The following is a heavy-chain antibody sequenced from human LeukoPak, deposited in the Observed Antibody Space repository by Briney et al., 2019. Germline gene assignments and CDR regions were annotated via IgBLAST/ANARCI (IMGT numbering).Heavy chain of an antibody. Sequence: GGSLRLSCAASGFTFSSYWMSWVRQAPGKGLEWVANIKQDGSEKYYVDSVKGRFTISRDNAKNSLYLQMNSLRAEDTAVYYCARGTYSSSWYRDPWGQGTLVTVSS. J-gene: IGHJ5*02. V-gene: IGHV3-7*01. CDR1: GFTFSSYW. CDR3: ARGTYSSSWYRDP. CDR2: IKQDGSEK. D-gene: IGHD6-13*01.